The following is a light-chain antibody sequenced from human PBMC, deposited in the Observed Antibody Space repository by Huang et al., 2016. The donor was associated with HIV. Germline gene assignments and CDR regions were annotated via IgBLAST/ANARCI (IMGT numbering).Light chain of an antibody. CDR1: QGISNY. V-gene: IGKV1-17*03. CDR2: AAS. CDR3: LQHNTYPWT. J-gene: IGKJ1*01. Sequence: DIQMTQSPSAVSASVGDTVTITCRASQGISNYLVWFQQKPGKGPNRLIYAASNLQSGVPLRFSGSGSGKEFTLTISSLQPEDFATYYCLQHNTYPWTFGQGTKVEIK.